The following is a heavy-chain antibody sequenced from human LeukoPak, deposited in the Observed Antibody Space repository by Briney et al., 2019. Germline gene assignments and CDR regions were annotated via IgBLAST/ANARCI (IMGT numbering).Heavy chain of an antibody. CDR1: GYTFTGYY. Sequence: ASVKVSCKASGYTFTGYYMHWVRQAPGQGLEWMGRINPNSGGTNYAQKFQGRVTMTRDTSISTAYMELSRLRSDDTAVYYCATLEPYVGKDAFDIWGQGTMVTLSS. V-gene: IGHV1-2*06. CDR2: INPNSGGT. J-gene: IGHJ3*02. D-gene: IGHD1-26*01. CDR3: ATLEPYVGKDAFDI.